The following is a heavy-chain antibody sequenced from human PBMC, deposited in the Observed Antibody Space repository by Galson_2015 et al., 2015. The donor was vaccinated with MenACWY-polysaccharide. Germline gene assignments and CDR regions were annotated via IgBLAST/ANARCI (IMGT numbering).Heavy chain of an antibody. CDR3: ARVQGGYSNDWHHPYYFDY. J-gene: IGHJ4*02. CDR1: GFTFTSYA. V-gene: IGHV3-23*01. CDR2: IRSSGANT. Sequence: SLRLSCAASGFTFTSYAMSWVRQAPGKGLEWVSAIRSSGANTYYADSVKGRFTISRDNAKNTLHLQMNGLRVEDTAVYYCARVQGGYSNDWHHPYYFDYWGQGTLVTVSS. D-gene: IGHD6-13*01.